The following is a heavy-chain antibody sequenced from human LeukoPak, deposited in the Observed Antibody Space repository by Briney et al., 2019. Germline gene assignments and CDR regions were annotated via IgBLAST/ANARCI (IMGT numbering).Heavy chain of an antibody. CDR3: AREDGSGSYSF. Sequence: GASVKVSCEASGYTFNSYGISWVRQAPGQGLEWMGWISAYNSNTKYAQKFQGRVTMTTDTSTSTAFMELRSLRYDDTAVYYCAREDGSGSYSFWGQGTRVTVSS. D-gene: IGHD3-10*01. CDR2: ISAYNSNT. CDR1: GYTFNSYG. J-gene: IGHJ1*01. V-gene: IGHV1-18*01.